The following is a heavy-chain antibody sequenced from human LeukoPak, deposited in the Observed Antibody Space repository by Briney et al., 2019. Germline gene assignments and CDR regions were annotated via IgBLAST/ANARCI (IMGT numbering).Heavy chain of an antibody. J-gene: IGHJ4*02. V-gene: IGHV4-34*01. Sequence: SETLSLTCAVYGGSFSGYYWSWIRQPPGKGLEWIGEINHSGSTNYNPSLKSRVTISVDTSKNQFSLKLSSVTAADTAVYYCARRNGGFDYWGQGTLITVSS. CDR3: ARRNGGFDY. CDR2: INHSGST. D-gene: IGHD1-1*01. CDR1: GGSFSGYY.